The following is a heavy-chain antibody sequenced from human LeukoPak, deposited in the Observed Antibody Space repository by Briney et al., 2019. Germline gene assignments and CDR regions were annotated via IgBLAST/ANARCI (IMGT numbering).Heavy chain of an antibody. CDR3: AGLHNWNYWWFDP. CDR2: IYYSGTT. Sequence: PSETLSLTCTVSGGSISSSNHYWGWIRQPPGKGLEWIGSIYYSGTTYSNPSLKSRVTISVDTSKNQFSLKLSSVTAADTAVYYCAGLHNWNYWWFDPWGQGTLVTVSS. J-gene: IGHJ5*02. D-gene: IGHD1-7*01. CDR1: GGSISSSNHY. V-gene: IGHV4-39*07.